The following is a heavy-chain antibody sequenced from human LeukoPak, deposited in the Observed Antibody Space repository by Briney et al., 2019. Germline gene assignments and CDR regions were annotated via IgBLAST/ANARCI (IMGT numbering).Heavy chain of an antibody. J-gene: IGHJ4*02. D-gene: IGHD3-22*01. Sequence: GESLKISFKGFGYSFTSYWIGWVRQMPGKGLEWVGLIYPGESDISYSRSFQGQVTISADKSLRPAYLQWSSLKASDNAMYYCARHAYHDDNSDYYFGYWGQGTLVTVSS. V-gene: IGHV5-51*01. CDR3: ARHAYHDDNSDYYFGY. CDR2: IYPGESDI. CDR1: GYSFTSYW.